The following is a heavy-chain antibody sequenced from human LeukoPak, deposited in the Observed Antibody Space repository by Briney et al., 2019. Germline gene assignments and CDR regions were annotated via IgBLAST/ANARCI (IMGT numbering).Heavy chain of an antibody. CDR1: GGSFSGYY. CDR2: IYYSGST. Sequence: SETLSLTCAVYGGSFSGYYWSWIRQPPGKGLEWIGYIYYSGSTNYNPSLKSRVTISVDTSKNQFSLKLSSVTAADTAVYYCARVPITMVRGVIFDYWGQGTLVTVSS. CDR3: ARVPITMVRGVIFDY. D-gene: IGHD3-10*01. J-gene: IGHJ4*02. V-gene: IGHV4-59*01.